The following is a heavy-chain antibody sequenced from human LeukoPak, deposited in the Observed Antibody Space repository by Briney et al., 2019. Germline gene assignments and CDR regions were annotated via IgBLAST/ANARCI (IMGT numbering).Heavy chain of an antibody. CDR1: GFTFDDYA. J-gene: IGHJ6*03. Sequence: GGSLRLSCAASGFTFDDYAMHWVRQAPGKGLEWVSLISWDGGSTYYADSVKGRFTISRDNSKNSLYLQMNSLRAEDTALYYCAKGDSGSYYGGYYYYYMDVWGKGTTVTVSS. CDR2: ISWDGGST. CDR3: AKGDSGSYYGGYYYYYMDV. V-gene: IGHV3-43D*03. D-gene: IGHD1-26*01.